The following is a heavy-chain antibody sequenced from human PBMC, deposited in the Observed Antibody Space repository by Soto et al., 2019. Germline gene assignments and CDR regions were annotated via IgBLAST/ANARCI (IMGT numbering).Heavy chain of an antibody. CDR1: GFIFRTYA. D-gene: IGHD2-15*01. V-gene: IGHV3-30-3*01. Sequence: QVQLVESGGGVVQPGRSRRLSCEASGFIFRTYAMHWVRQAPGKGLEWVAVISYDGSNRYYADSVKGRFTISRDNSKNTLDLQMNSLRAEDTAVYYCAREYGIGGAAFDFWGQGTMVTVSS. CDR2: ISYDGSNR. J-gene: IGHJ3*01. CDR3: AREYGIGGAAFDF.